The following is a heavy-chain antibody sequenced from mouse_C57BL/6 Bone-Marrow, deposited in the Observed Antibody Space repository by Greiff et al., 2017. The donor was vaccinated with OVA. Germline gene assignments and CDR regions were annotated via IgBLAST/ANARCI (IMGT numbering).Heavy chain of an antibody. V-gene: IGHV1-15*01. CDR2: IDPETGGT. Sequence: VQLQQSGAELVRPGASVTLSCKASGYTFTDYEMHWVKQTPVHGLEWIGAIDPETGGTAYNQKFKGKAILTADKSSSTAYMELRSLTSEDSAVYYYTRGYYDNGAWFAYWGQGTLVTVSA. CDR1: GYTFTDYE. D-gene: IGHD2-4*01. J-gene: IGHJ3*01. CDR3: TRGYYDNGAWFAY.